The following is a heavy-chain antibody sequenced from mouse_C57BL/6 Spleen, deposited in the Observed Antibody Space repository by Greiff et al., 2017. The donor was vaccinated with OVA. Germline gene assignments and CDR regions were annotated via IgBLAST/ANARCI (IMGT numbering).Heavy chain of an antibody. D-gene: IGHD1-1*01. CDR2: INPSTGGT. Sequence: DVKLQESGPELVKPGASVKISCKASGYSFTGYYMNWVKQSPEKSLEWIGEINPSTGGTTYNQKFKAKATLTVDKSSSTAYMQLKSLTSEDSAVYYCARHNYGSSYDYWGQGTTLTVSS. CDR1: GYSFTGYY. J-gene: IGHJ2*01. CDR3: ARHNYGSSYDY. V-gene: IGHV1-42*01.